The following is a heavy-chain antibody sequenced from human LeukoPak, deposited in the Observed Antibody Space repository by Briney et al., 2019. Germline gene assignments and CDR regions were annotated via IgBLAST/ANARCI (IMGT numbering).Heavy chain of an antibody. J-gene: IGHJ1*01. CDR2: ISSSSSYI. CDR3: ASPTPDASGLDAEYFQH. Sequence: AGGSLRLSCAASGFTFSDYYMSWIRQAPGKGLEWVSSISSSSSYIYYADSVKGRFTISRDNAKNSLYLQMNSLRAEDTAVYYCASPTPDASGLDAEYFQHWGQGTLVTVSS. CDR1: GFTFSDYY. V-gene: IGHV3-11*06.